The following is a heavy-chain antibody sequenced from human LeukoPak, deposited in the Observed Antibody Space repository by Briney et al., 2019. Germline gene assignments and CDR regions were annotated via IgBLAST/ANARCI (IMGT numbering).Heavy chain of an antibody. CDR3: ARDRYYDSSGYYGGYFDY. Sequence: SQTLSLTCTVSGGSISSGGYYWSWIRQPPGKGLEWIGYIYHSGSTYYNPSLKSRVTISVDRSKNQFSLKLSSVTAADTAVYYCARDRYYDSSGYYGGYFDYWGQGTLVTVSS. CDR2: IYHSGST. CDR1: GGSISSGGYY. J-gene: IGHJ4*02. D-gene: IGHD3-22*01. V-gene: IGHV4-30-2*01.